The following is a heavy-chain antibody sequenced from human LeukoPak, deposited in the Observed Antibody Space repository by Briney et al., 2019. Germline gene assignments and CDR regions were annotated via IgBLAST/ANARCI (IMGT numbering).Heavy chain of an antibody. CDR1: GGCIRSYH. J-gene: IGHJ4*02. D-gene: IGHD6-19*01. V-gene: IGHV4-59*12. Sequence: SETLSLTCTVPGGCIRSYHWNSIRQPPAKGLDRNGYIHYRRSTNYSPSLESRVSIAVDTSKNQFCLKLTSVTAADTAVYYCARDSSGWNYFDYWGQGTLVTVSS. CDR3: ARDSSGWNYFDY. CDR2: IHYRRST.